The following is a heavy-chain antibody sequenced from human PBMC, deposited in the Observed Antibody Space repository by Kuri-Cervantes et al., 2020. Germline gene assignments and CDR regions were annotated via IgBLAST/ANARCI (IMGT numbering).Heavy chain of an antibody. J-gene: IGHJ4*02. V-gene: IGHV4-59*02. CDR3: ARVVGDY. CDR2: IYYTGPT. CDR1: GASVKSYY. D-gene: IGHD3-16*02. Sequence: SETLSLTCSVSGASVKSYYWSWIRQPPGKGLEWIANIYYTGPTNYNPSLKSRVTMSVDTPNNQFSLKLRSVTAADTAVYYCARVVGDYWGQGTLVTVSS.